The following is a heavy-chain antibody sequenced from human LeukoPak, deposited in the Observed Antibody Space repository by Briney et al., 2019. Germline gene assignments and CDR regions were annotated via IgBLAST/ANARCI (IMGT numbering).Heavy chain of an antibody. CDR1: GFTFSDYY. D-gene: IGHD6-13*01. CDR2: ISSGSTI. J-gene: IGHJ4*02. V-gene: IGHV3-11*01. CDR3: ARGGFLSSSWYPPFDY. Sequence: TTGGSLRLSCAASGFTFSDYYMSWIRQAPGKGLEWVSYISSGSTIYYADSVKGRFTISRDNAKNSLYLQMNSLRAEDTAVYYCARGGFLSSSWYPPFDYWGQGTLVTVSS.